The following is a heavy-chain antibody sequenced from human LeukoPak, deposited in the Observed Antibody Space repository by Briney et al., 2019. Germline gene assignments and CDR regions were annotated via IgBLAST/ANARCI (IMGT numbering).Heavy chain of an antibody. Sequence: SETLSLTCAVYGGSFSGYYWSWIRQPPGKGLEWIGEINHSGSTNYNPSLMSRVTISVDTSKNQFSMTLSSVTAADTAVYYCARVYCSSTSCATDAWGFDYWGQGTLVTVSS. D-gene: IGHD2-2*01. CDR2: INHSGST. CDR3: ARVYCSSTSCATDAWGFDY. V-gene: IGHV4-34*01. CDR1: GGSFSGYY. J-gene: IGHJ4*02.